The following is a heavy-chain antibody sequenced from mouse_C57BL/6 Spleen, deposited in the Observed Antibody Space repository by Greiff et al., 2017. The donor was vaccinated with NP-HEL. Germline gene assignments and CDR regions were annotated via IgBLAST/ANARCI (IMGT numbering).Heavy chain of an antibody. CDR2: IDPNSGGT. CDR3: ATHYYGSSSYYFDY. Sequence: QVHVKQPGAELVKPGASVKLSCKASGYTFTSYWMHWVKQRPGRGLEWIGRIDPNSGGTKYNEKFKSKATLTVDKPSSTAYMQLSSLTSEDSAVYYCATHYYGSSSYYFDYWGQGTTRTVSS. D-gene: IGHD1-1*01. V-gene: IGHV1-72*01. CDR1: GYTFTSYW. J-gene: IGHJ2*01.